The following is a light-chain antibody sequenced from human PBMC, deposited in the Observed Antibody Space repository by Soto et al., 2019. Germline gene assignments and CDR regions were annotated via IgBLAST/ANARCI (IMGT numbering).Light chain of an antibody. V-gene: IGKV1-39*01. CDR1: QSISSY. CDR2: AAS. CDR3: QQSYSTPPT. Sequence: DIHMTQSPCSLSASVGDRVTITCRASQSISSYVNWYQQKSGQAPKLLIYAASSLRSGVPSRFSGTGSGTDFTLTITSLQPEDFASYHCQQSYSTPPTFGQGTKVDIK. J-gene: IGKJ2*01.